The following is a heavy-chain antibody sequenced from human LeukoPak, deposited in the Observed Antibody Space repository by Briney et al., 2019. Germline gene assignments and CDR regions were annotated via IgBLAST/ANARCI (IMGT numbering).Heavy chain of an antibody. D-gene: IGHD2-2*01. J-gene: IGHJ5*02. V-gene: IGHV1-69*04. CDR1: GGTFSSYA. CDR2: IIPILGIA. CDR3: ARDPYGGVVVPAAMGWFDP. Sequence: SVKVSCKASGGTFSSYAISWVRQAPGQGLEWMGRIIPILGIANYAQKFQGRVTITADKSTSTAYMELSSLRSEDTAVYYCARDPYGGVVVPAAMGWFDPWGQGTLVTVSS.